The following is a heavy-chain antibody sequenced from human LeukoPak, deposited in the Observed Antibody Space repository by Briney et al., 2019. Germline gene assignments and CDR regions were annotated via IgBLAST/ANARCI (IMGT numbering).Heavy chain of an antibody. CDR1: GYTFTELS. D-gene: IGHD1-26*01. CDR2: FDPEDGET. J-gene: IGHJ4*02. CDR3: ATLHGGSRHSGD. V-gene: IGHV1-24*01. Sequence: ASVKVSCKVSGYTFTELSMHWVRQAPGKGLEWMGGFDPEDGETIYAQKFQGRVTMTEDTSTDTAYMELSSLRSEDTAVYYCATLHGGSRHSGDWGQGTLVTVSS.